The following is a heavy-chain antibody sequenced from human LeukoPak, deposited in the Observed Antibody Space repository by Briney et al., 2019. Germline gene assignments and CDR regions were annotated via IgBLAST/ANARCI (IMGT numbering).Heavy chain of an antibody. CDR3: ARTTPMNYVGEAFDI. J-gene: IGHJ3*02. CDR1: GFTFSSYE. CDR2: SNSDGSST. D-gene: IGHD1-7*01. Sequence: GGSLRLSCAASGFTFSSYEMNWVRQAPGKGLVWVSRSNSDGSSTTYADSVKGRFTISRDNAKNTLYLQMNSLRAEDTAVYYCARTTPMNYVGEAFDIWGQGTMVTVSS. V-gene: IGHV3-74*01.